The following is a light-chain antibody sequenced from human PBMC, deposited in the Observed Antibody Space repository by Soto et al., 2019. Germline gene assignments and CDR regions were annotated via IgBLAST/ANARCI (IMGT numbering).Light chain of an antibody. CDR1: SSDVGGYDH. CDR2: DVT. Sequence: QSALTQPASVSGSPGQSITISCTGTSSDVGGYDHVSWYQQHPGKAPKLIIYDVTVRPSGISRRFSGSKSDHTASLAVSGLQPEDEDDYYCSSYTNKDTLLFGGGTKLTVL. J-gene: IGLJ3*02. CDR3: SSYTNKDTLL. V-gene: IGLV2-14*03.